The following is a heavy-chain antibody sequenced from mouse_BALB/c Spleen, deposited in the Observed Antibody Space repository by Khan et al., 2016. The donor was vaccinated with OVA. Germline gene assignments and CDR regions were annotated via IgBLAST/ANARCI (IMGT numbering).Heavy chain of an antibody. CDR1: GFSLTSYG. CDR2: IWAGGIT. V-gene: IGHV2-9*02. D-gene: IGHD1-1*01. J-gene: IGHJ4*01. CDR3: AGGITSATDYAIDY. Sequence: VPLKESGPGLVPPSQSLSITCTVSGFSLTSYGVHWVRQSPGKGLEWLGVIWAGGITNYNSALMYRLSISKDKSKSQVFLKMDSLQTDDTAMYYCAGGITSATDYAIDYWGQGTTVTVSS.